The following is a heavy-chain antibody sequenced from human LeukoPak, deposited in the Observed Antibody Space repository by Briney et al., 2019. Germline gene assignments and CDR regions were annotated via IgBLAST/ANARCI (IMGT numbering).Heavy chain of an antibody. D-gene: IGHD3-3*01. J-gene: IGHJ4*02. V-gene: IGHV1-2*02. CDR2: INPNSGGT. Sequence: ASVKVSCKASGYTFTGYYMHWVRQAPGQGLEWMGWINPNSGGTNYAQKFQGRVTMTRDTSISTAYMELSGLRSDDTAVYYCATLRYYDFWSGYYTPYYFDYWGQGTLVTVSS. CDR3: ATLRYYDFWSGYYTPYYFDY. CDR1: GYTFTGYY.